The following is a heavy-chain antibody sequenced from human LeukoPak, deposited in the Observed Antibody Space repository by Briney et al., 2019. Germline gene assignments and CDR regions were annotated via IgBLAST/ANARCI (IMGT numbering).Heavy chain of an antibody. V-gene: IGHV4-4*07. CDR3: GREYAAAGTAWLDD. J-gene: IGHJ5*02. D-gene: IGHD6-13*01. Sequence: PSETLSLTCTVSGGSINNYYWTWIRQPAGKGLEWIGRIYTTGSTNYNPSLKSRVTMSLDTSKNQFSLKVGAVAAADAAVYYCGREYAAAGTAWLDDWGQGALVTVSS. CDR1: GGSINNYY. CDR2: IYTTGST.